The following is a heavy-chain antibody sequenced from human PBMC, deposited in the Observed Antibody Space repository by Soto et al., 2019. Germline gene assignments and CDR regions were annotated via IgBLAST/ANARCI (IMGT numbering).Heavy chain of an antibody. J-gene: IGHJ6*02. CDR1: GGTFGSYA. CDR2: IITIPGTA. V-gene: IGHV1-69*01. CDR3: ARSQGSSTSLEIYYYYYYGMDV. D-gene: IGHD2-2*01. Sequence: QVQLVQSGAEVKKPGSSVTVSCKASGGTFGSYAISWVRQAPGQGLEWMGGIITIPGTANYAQKFQGRVTIAADESTSTAYMELSSLRSEDTAVYYCARSQGSSTSLEIYYYYYYGMDVWGQGTTVTVSS.